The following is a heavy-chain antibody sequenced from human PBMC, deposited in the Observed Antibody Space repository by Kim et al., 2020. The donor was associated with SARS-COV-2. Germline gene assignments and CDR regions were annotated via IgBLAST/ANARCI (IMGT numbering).Heavy chain of an antibody. CDR1: GFTFSNDW. V-gene: IGHV3-15*01. J-gene: IGHJ4*02. CDR3: TTPGGYPASFEY. D-gene: IGHD1-26*01. CDR2: IKSKTDGGTT. Sequence: GGSLRLSCAASGFTFSNDWMSWVRQAPGKGLEWVGGIKSKTDGGTTDYAAPVKGRFTISRDDSKETLYLQRNSLKTEDTAVYYCTTPGGYPASFEYWGQGTLVTVSS.